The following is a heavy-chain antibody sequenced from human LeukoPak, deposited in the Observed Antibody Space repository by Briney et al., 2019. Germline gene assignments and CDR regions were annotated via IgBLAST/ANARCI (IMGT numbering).Heavy chain of an antibody. V-gene: IGHV3-74*01. CDR1: GFTFSSNW. CDR3: ATSMAGFNWFDP. J-gene: IGHJ5*02. Sequence: GGSLRLSCAASGFTFSSNWMHWVRQAPGKGRAWVSRINNDGSSTSYADSVKGRFTISRDNAKNTLYLQMNSLRAEDTAVYYCATSMAGFNWFDPWGQGTLVTVSS. CDR2: INNDGSST. D-gene: IGHD6-19*01.